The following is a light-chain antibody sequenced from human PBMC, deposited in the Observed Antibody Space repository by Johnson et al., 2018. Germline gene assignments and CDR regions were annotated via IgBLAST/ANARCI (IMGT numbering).Light chain of an antibody. V-gene: IGLV1-51*02. CDR3: GTWDSSLSAGNV. J-gene: IGLJ1*01. CDR2: EHN. CDR1: SSNIGNNY. Sequence: VLTQPPSVSAAPGQKVTISCSGRSSNIGNNYVSWYQQLPGTAPKLLIYEHNKRPSGLPDRFSGSTSGTSATLGITGLQTGDEADDYCGTWDSSLSAGNVFGTGTKVTVL.